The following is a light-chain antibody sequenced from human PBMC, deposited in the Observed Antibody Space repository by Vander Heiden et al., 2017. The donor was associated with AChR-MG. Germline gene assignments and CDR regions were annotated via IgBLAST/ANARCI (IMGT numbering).Light chain of an antibody. CDR2: AAS. V-gene: IGKV1-9*01. J-gene: IGKJ1*01. CDR3: QQLNSYPWT. CDR1: EGIRSY. Sequence: IHLTQSPSFLLASVGDSVTITCRASEGIRSYLAWYQQKPGTAPKLLINAASTLQSGVPSRFSGSASATEFTLTISSLQPEDFATYYCQQLNSYPWTFGQGTKVEIK.